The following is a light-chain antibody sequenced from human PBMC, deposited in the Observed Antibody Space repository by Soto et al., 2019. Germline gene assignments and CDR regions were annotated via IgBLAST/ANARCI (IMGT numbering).Light chain of an antibody. V-gene: IGKV3-20*01. CDR1: QSVSSSY. CDR3: QQYGSSPQT. CDR2: GAS. J-gene: IGKJ1*01. Sequence: EIVLTQSPGTLSLSPGERANLSCMASQSVSSSYLAWYQQKPGQAPRLLIYGASSRATGIPDRFSGSGSGTDFTLTISRLEPEDFAVYYCQQYGSSPQTFGQGTKVDIK.